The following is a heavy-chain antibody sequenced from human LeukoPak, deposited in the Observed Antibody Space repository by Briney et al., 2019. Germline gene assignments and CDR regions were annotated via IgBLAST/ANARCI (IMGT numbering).Heavy chain of an antibody. Sequence: GGSLRLSCAASGFTFSSYWMHWVRQAPGKGLVWVSRINSDGSSTSYADSVKGRFTISRDNAKNTLYLQMNSLRAEDTAVYYCARGVSAWSSSWFLHFDYWGQGTLVTVSS. V-gene: IGHV3-74*01. CDR2: INSDGSST. J-gene: IGHJ4*02. CDR1: GFTFSSYW. D-gene: IGHD6-13*01. CDR3: ARGVSAWSSSWFLHFDY.